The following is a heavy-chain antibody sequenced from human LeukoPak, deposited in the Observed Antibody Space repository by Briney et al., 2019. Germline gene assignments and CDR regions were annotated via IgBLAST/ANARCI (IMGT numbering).Heavy chain of an antibody. D-gene: IGHD3-10*01. CDR2: ISYDGSNK. V-gene: IGHV3-30*18. CDR3: AKDYYGSGSSFDY. Sequence: GGSLRLSCAASGFTFSSYGMHWVRQAPGKGLEWVAVISYDGSNKYYADSVKGRFTISRDNSKNTLYLQMNSLRAEDTAVYYCAKDYYGSGSSFDYWGQGTLVTVSS. J-gene: IGHJ4*02. CDR1: GFTFSSYG.